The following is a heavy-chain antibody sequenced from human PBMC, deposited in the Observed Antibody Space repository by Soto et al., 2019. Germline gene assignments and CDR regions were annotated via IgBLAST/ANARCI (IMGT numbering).Heavy chain of an antibody. J-gene: IGHJ4*02. V-gene: IGHV1-69*13. Sequence: GASVKVSCKASGGTFSSYAISWVRQAPGQGLEWMGGIIPIFGTANYAQKFQGRVTITADESTSTAYMELSSLRSEDTAVYYCAREARRAGVIWDYWGQGTLVTV. CDR1: GGTFSSYA. CDR3: AREARRAGVIWDY. CDR2: IIPIFGTA. D-gene: IGHD3-10*01.